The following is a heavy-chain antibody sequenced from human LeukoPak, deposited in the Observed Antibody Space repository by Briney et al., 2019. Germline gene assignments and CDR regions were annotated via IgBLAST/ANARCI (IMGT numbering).Heavy chain of an antibody. CDR3: ATTLRSGSYYFDS. V-gene: IGHV3-23*01. J-gene: IGHJ4*02. CDR2: ISGSGNYT. D-gene: IGHD1-26*01. Sequence: GGSLRLSCAASGFTFSDYAMSWVRQPPGKGLEWVSTISGSGNYTYYADSVRGRFTISRDNSKNTLYLQMNSLRVEDTAVYYCATTLRSGSYYFDSWGQGTLVTVSS. CDR1: GFTFSDYA.